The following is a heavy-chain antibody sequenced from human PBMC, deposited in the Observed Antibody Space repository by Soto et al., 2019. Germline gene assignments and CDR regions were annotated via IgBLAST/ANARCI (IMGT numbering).Heavy chain of an antibody. D-gene: IGHD2-8*02. CDR2: ISWKSGSI. J-gene: IGHJ6*01. CDR1: GFSFDDYA. Sequence: EVQLVESGGGLVQPGRSLRLSCAASGFSFDDYAMHWVRQAPGKGLEWVSGISWKSGSIGYADSVKDRFTISRDNAKNSLYLQMTSLTGDDTALYYCAKSTGGTANGLDVW. CDR3: AKSTGGTANGLDV. V-gene: IGHV3-9*01.